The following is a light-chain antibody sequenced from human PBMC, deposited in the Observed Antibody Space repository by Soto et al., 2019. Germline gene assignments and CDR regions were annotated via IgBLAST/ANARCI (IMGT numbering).Light chain of an antibody. V-gene: IGLV1-44*01. CDR3: AAWDDSLNAVL. CDR1: SSNIGANP. CDR2: SDV. J-gene: IGLJ2*01. Sequence: QSVLTQPPSASGTPGQRVTISCSGSSSNIGANPVNWYRQVPGTAPTLLLYSDVQRPSGVPDRVAGSKSGTSASLAISGLQSEDEADYFCAAWDDSLNAVLFGGGTQLTVL.